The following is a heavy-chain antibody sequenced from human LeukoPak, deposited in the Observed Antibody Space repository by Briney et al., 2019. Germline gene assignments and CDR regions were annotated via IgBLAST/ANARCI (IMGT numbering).Heavy chain of an antibody. CDR1: GLTLSNSW. V-gene: IGHV3-74*01. CDR2: TNGDGSDT. Sequence: GGSLRLSCAASGLTLSNSWMHWVRQAPGKGLVWVSRTNGDGSDTSYADSVKGRFTISRDSATNTLYLQMNSLRAEDTAIYYCVRDGKYSQGIDFDYGGQGTLVTVSP. D-gene: IGHD2-15*01. CDR3: VRDGKYSQGIDFDY. J-gene: IGHJ4*02.